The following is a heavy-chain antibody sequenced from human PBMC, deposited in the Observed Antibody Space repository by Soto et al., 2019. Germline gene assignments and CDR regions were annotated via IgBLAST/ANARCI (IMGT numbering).Heavy chain of an antibody. V-gene: IGHV4-30-2*01. CDR2: IYSGTT. D-gene: IGHD2-15*01. CDR3: AREDSGAFFDF. Sequence: SETLSLTCAVSGVSISSGGYSWSRIRQPPGKGMEWIGYIYSGTTHYNPSLKSRVTISMDRSKNQVSLSLKSVTAADTAVYYCAREDSGAFFDFWGQGNLVTVSS. J-gene: IGHJ4*02. CDR1: GVSISSGGYS.